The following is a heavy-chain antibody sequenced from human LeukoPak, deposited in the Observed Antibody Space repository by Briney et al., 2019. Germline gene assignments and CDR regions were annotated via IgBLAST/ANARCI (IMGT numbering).Heavy chain of an antibody. J-gene: IGHJ6*02. CDR1: GYTFASYG. Sequence: GASVKVSCKASGYTFASYGISWLRQAPGQGLEWVGWVSAHSGNTKYAERVQGRASMPADTSTSTAYIELRSLRSEDTALYYCARVSCGYNCHYAMDVWGQGTTVTVSS. CDR3: ARVSCGYNCHYAMDV. V-gene: IGHV1-18*01. CDR2: VSAHSGNT. D-gene: IGHD5-18*01.